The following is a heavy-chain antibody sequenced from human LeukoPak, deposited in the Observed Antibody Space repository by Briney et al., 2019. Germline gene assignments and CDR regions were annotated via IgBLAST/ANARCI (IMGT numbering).Heavy chain of an antibody. CDR2: INHSGST. Sequence: SETLSLTCAVYGGSFSGYYWSWIRQPPGKGLEWVGEINHSGSTNYNPSLKSRVTISVDTTKNQFSLKLSSVTGADTAVYYCARARRSYGPLNWFDPWGQGTLVTVSS. CDR1: GGSFSGYY. J-gene: IGHJ5*02. D-gene: IGHD3-10*01. CDR3: ARARRSYGPLNWFDP. V-gene: IGHV4-34*01.